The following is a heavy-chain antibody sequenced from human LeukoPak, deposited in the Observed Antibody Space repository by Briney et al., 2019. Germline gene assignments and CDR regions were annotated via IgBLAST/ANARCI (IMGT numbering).Heavy chain of an antibody. Sequence: KPSETLSLTCTVSGGSISSSSYYWGWIRQPPGKGLEWIGSIYYSGSTYYNPSLKSRVTISVDTSKNQFSLKLSSVTAADTAVYYCARRIANRNWFDPWGQGTLVTVSS. D-gene: IGHD1/OR15-1a*01. CDR1: GGSISSSSYY. CDR2: IYYSGST. CDR3: ARRIANRNWFDP. J-gene: IGHJ5*02. V-gene: IGHV4-39*01.